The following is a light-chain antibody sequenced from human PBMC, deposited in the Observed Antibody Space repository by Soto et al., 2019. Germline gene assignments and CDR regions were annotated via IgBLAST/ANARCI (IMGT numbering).Light chain of an antibody. J-gene: IGKJ4*01. Sequence: QLTQSPSSLSASVGDRVTITYRASQGISSYLAWYQQKPGKAPKLLIYAASTLQSGVPSRFRGSGYGTDFTITISSMKNEDFETYYCQQLNSYPLTFGGGTKVDI. CDR1: QGISSY. V-gene: IGKV1-9*01. CDR2: AAS. CDR3: QQLNSYPLT.